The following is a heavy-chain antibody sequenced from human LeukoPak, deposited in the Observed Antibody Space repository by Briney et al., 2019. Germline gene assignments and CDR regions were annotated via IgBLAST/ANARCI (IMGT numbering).Heavy chain of an antibody. CDR2: ISSSSTYI. V-gene: IGHV3-21*01. J-gene: IGHJ4*02. CDR1: GFTFSSYS. D-gene: IGHD3-10*01. Sequence: GGSLRLSCAASGFTFSSYSMNWVRQAPGKGLEWVSSISSSSTYINYADSVKGRFTISRDDAKNSLYLQMNSLRAEDTAVYYCARDRSPGNFDYWGQGTLVTVSS. CDR3: ARDRSPGNFDY.